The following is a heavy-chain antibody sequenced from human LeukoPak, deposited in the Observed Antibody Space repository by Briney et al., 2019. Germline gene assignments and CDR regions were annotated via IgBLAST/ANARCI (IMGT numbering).Heavy chain of an antibody. Sequence: GASVKVSCKASGYTFTSYGISWVRPAPGQGLEWMGWISAYNGNTNYAQKLQGRVTMTTDTSTSTAYMELRSLRSDDTAVYYCATQYSSGWYMDYWGQGTLVTVSS. D-gene: IGHD6-19*01. CDR2: ISAYNGNT. V-gene: IGHV1-18*01. J-gene: IGHJ4*02. CDR3: ATQYSSGWYMDY. CDR1: GYTFTSYG.